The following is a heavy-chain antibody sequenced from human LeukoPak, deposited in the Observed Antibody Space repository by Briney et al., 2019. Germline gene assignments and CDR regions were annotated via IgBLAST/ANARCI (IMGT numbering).Heavy chain of an antibody. D-gene: IGHD6-13*01. Sequence: TGGSLRLSCTASGFTFGDYAMSWFRQAPGKGLEWIGYIYYSGSTNYNPSLKSRVTISVDTSKNQFSLKLSSVTAADTAVYYCARTYYSSWLPRRYYYMDVWGEGTTVIVSS. CDR3: ARTYYSSWLPRRYYYMDV. J-gene: IGHJ6*03. CDR2: IYYSGST. V-gene: IGHV4-59*01. CDR1: GFTFGDYA.